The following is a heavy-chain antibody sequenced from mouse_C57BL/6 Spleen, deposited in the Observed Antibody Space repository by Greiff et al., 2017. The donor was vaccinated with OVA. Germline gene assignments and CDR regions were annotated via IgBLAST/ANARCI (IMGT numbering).Heavy chain of an antibody. Sequence: VQLQQSGAELVKPGASVKLSCKASGYTFTSYWMHWVKQRPGRGLEWIGRIDPNSGGTKYNEKFKSKATLTVDKPSSTAYMQLSSLTSEDSAVYYCAGGYAMDYYAMDYWGQGTSVTVSS. CDR2: IDPNSGGT. CDR3: AGGYAMDYYAMDY. CDR1: GYTFTSYW. J-gene: IGHJ4*01. V-gene: IGHV1-72*01. D-gene: IGHD1-1*02.